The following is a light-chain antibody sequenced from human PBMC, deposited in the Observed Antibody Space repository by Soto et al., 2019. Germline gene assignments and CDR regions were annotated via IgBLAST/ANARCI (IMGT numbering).Light chain of an antibody. V-gene: IGLV1-44*01. Sequence: QSVLTQPPSGSGTPGQRVTISCSGSSSNIGSNTVNRYQQLPGTAPNLLIYSNNQRPSGVPDRFSSSKSGTSASLAISGLQSEEEADYYCAAWDDRLNGVVFGGGTKLTVL. CDR2: SNN. CDR1: SSNIGSNT. J-gene: IGLJ2*01. CDR3: AAWDDRLNGVV.